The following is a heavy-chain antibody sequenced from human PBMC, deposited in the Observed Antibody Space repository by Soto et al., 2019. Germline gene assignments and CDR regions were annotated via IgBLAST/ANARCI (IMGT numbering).Heavy chain of an antibody. J-gene: IGHJ4*02. CDR1: GFTFSRYL. CDR2: IKQDGSEK. Sequence: GGSLRLSCAASGFTFSRYLMSWVRQAPGKGLEWVANIKQDGSEKHYVDSVKGRITISRDNAKNSLYLQMNSLRAEDSAVYYCSRSPYFFRGPFDYRRQLNLVPASS. CDR3: SRSPYFFRGPFDY. V-gene: IGHV3-7*03. D-gene: IGHD3-9*01.